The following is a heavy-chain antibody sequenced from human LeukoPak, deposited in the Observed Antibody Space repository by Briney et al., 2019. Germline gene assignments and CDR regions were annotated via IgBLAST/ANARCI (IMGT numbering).Heavy chain of an antibody. CDR1: GGSFSGYY. V-gene: IGHV4-34*01. CDR3: ARDSYYDFWSGYYRDYYYYMDV. CDR2: INHSGST. Sequence: KPSETLSLTCAVYGGSFSGYYWSWIRQPPGKGLEWIGEINHSGSTNYNPSLKSRVTISVDTSKNQFSLKLNSVTAADTAVYYCARDSYYDFWSGYYRDYYYYMDVWGKGTTVTVSS. J-gene: IGHJ6*03. D-gene: IGHD3-3*01.